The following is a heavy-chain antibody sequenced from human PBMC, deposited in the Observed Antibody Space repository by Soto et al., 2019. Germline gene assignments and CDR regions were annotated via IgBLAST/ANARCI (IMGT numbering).Heavy chain of an antibody. J-gene: IGHJ6*02. Sequence: SETLSLTCTVSGGSITSITNHYCSWIRQPPGKGLEWIGYISYSGHTSYNPSLKSRVIVSVDTSKNQVSLNLASVTAADTAVYYCATQGFGTLHGLVDVWGQGTTVT. CDR1: GGSITSITNHY. CDR2: ISYSGHT. CDR3: ATQGFGTLHGLVDV. V-gene: IGHV4-59*08. D-gene: IGHD1-7*01.